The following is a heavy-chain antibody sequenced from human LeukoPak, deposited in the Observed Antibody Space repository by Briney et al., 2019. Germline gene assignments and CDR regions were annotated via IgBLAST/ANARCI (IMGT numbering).Heavy chain of an antibody. D-gene: IGHD3-10*01. V-gene: IGHV4-38-2*01. Sequence: PSETLSLTCAVSGYSISSGYYWGWIRQPPGKGLEWIGSIYHSGSTYYNPSLKSRVTISADTSKNQFSLKLSSVTAADTAVYYCARTRSRSGTLYYWGQGTLVTVSS. CDR1: GYSISSGYY. CDR2: IYHSGST. CDR3: ARTRSRSGTLYY. J-gene: IGHJ4*02.